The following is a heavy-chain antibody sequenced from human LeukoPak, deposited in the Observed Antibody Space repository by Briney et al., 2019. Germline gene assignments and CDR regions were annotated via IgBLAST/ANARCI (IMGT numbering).Heavy chain of an antibody. J-gene: IGHJ4*02. D-gene: IGHD3-22*01. V-gene: IGHV3-23*01. Sequence: PEGSLRLSCAASGFTFSSYAMSWVRQAPGKGLEWVSTIGDSGGSTYYADSVKGRFTISRDNSKNTLYLQMNSLRAEDTAVYCCAKKPSSGYYYIDYWGQGTLVTVSS. CDR1: GFTFSSYA. CDR2: IGDSGGST. CDR3: AKKPSSGYYYIDY.